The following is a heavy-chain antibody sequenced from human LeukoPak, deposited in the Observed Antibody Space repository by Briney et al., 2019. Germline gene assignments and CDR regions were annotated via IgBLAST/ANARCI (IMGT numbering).Heavy chain of an antibody. CDR2: ITGSGGST. Sequence: QPGASLRLSCAASGFTFSNYAMSWVRQAPGKGLEWVSAITGSGGSTYYADSVKGRFTISRDNSKNTVFLQMNSLRAEDTAVYYCAKWGDYDVLTGYYVSDYWGQGTLVTVSS. J-gene: IGHJ4*02. CDR3: AKWGDYDVLTGYYVSDY. CDR1: GFTFSNYA. D-gene: IGHD3-9*01. V-gene: IGHV3-23*01.